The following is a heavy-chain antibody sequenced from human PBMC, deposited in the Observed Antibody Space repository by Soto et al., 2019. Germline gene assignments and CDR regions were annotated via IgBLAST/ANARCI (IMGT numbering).Heavy chain of an antibody. D-gene: IGHD6-19*01. V-gene: IGHV3-23*01. CDR3: AKDPDISGWYQTDLDY. CDR2: ISNNGGST. CDR1: GFIFSSFA. J-gene: IGHJ4*02. Sequence: PGGSLRLSCPASGFIFSSFAMSWVRQAPGKGLEWVSTISNNGGSTYSADSVKGRFAISRDNSKNTLYLQMNSLRAEDTAVYYCAKDPDISGWYQTDLDYWGQGTLVTVSS.